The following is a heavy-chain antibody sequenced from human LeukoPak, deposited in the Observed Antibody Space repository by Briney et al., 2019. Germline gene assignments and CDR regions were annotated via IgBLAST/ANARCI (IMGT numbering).Heavy chain of an antibody. CDR2: ISSSSSTI. V-gene: IGHV3-48*01. CDR1: GFTFSSYS. CDR3: ARERARREYYFDY. Sequence: QSGGSLRLSCAASGFTFSSYSMNWVRQAPGKGLEGVLYISSSSSTIYYADSVKGRFTISRDNAKNSLYLQMNSLRAEDTAVYYCARERARREYYFDYWGQGTLVTVSS. J-gene: IGHJ4*02.